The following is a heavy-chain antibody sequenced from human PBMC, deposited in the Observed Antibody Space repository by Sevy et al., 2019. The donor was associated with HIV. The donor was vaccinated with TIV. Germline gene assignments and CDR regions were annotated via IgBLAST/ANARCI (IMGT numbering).Heavy chain of an antibody. CDR3: ANSRGRYEGSSWLYYYYIMDV. Sequence: GGSLRLSCVASGFMFSRYGMHWARQAPGKELEWVAVISHDGSDKEYADSVKGRFTISRDNSKDTVYLQMNSLRLEDTAVYYCANSRGRYEGSSWLYYYYIMDVWGQGTTVTVSS. CDR2: ISHDGSDK. V-gene: IGHV3-30*18. J-gene: IGHJ6*02. CDR1: GFMFSRYG. D-gene: IGHD6-13*01.